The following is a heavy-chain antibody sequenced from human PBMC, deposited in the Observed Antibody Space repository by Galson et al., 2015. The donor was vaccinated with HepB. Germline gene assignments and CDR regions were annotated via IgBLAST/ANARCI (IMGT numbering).Heavy chain of an antibody. Sequence: SLRLSCAASGFTFSSYAMSWVRQAPGKGLECVSGLSGSGGRTHYADSVKGRFTISRDNSKNTLYLQMNSLRAEDTAIYYCAKEVNISTWFPFDNWGQGTLVTVS. J-gene: IGHJ4*02. CDR3: AKEVNISTWFPFDN. CDR2: LSGSGGRT. CDR1: GFTFSSYA. D-gene: IGHD6-13*01. V-gene: IGHV3-23*01.